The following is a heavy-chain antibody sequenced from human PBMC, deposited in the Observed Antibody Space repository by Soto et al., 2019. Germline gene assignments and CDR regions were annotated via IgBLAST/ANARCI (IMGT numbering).Heavy chain of an antibody. V-gene: IGHV4-59*08. CDR3: ARHGGSYSFDY. Sequence: SETLSLTCTVTGVSTSSYYWSWLRQPPGKGLEWIGYNSYSGSTDYNPSLKSRVTISVDTSKNQFSLKLSSATAADTAVYYCARHGGSYSFDYWGQGTLVTVSS. CDR1: GVSTSSYY. CDR2: NSYSGST. J-gene: IGHJ4*02. D-gene: IGHD1-26*01.